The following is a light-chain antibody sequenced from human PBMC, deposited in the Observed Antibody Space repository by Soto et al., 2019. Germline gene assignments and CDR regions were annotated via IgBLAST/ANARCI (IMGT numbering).Light chain of an antibody. CDR1: QSVSSRS. CDR3: QQYGSSPQT. CDR2: GAS. Sequence: EIVLTQSPVTLSLSPGERATLSCRASQSVSSRSLAWYQQKPGQAPRLLIYGASIRATGIPDRFSGSGSGTDFTLTISRLEPEDFAVYYCQQYGSSPQTFGQGTKVDIK. J-gene: IGKJ1*01. V-gene: IGKV3-20*01.